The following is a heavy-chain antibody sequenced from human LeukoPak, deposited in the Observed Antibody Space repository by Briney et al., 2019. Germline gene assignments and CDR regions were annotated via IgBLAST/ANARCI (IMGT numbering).Heavy chain of an antibody. CDR3: ARRPSSYYDILTGAYYYYYYMDV. J-gene: IGHJ6*03. Sequence: SETLSLTCAVYGGSFSGYYWSWIRQPPGKGLEWIGEINHSGSTNYNPSLKSRVTISVDTSKNQFSLKLSSVTAADTAVYYCARRPSSYYDILTGAYYYYYYMDVWGKGTTVTISS. D-gene: IGHD3-9*01. V-gene: IGHV4-34*01. CDR1: GGSFSGYY. CDR2: INHSGST.